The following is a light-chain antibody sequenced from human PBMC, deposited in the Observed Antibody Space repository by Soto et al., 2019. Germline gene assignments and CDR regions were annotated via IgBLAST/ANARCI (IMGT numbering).Light chain of an antibody. CDR2: EVS. J-gene: IGLJ1*01. CDR3: SSYAGSNNPYV. Sequence: QSALTQPPSASGSPGQSVAISCTGTSSDVGGHNYVSWYQQHPGKAPKLMIYEVSKRPSGVPDRFSGSKSGNTASLTVSGLQAEDEADYYCSSYAGSNNPYVFGTGTKVTVL. V-gene: IGLV2-8*01. CDR1: SSDVGGHNY.